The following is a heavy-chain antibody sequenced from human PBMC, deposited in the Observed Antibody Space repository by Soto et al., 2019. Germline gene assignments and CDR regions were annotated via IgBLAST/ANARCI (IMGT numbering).Heavy chain of an antibody. CDR3: AREVNSSPARGQNWFDP. CDR1: GDSINNSHW. Sequence: QVQLQESGPGLVQPSGTLSLTCAVSGDSINNSHWWSWVRQTPGKGLEWIGETYHSGTTNYNPSLKTRVTISIDKSKNKFSLKMNSVTAADTAVYYCAREVNSSPARGQNWFDPWGQGTLVTVSS. J-gene: IGHJ5*02. D-gene: IGHD6-13*01. V-gene: IGHV4-4*02. CDR2: TYHSGTT.